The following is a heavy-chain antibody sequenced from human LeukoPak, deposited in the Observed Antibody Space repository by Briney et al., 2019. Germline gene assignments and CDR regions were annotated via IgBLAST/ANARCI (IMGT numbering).Heavy chain of an antibody. CDR3: ARDDGY. V-gene: IGHV3-33*01. CDR2: IWYDGSNK. J-gene: IGHJ4*02. Sequence: PGGSLRLSCAASGFTFSSYGMHWVRQAPGKGLEWVAAIWYDGSNKYYADSVKGRFTISRDNSKNTLYLQMNSLRAEDTAVYYCARDDGYWGQGTLVTVSS. CDR1: GFTFSSYG.